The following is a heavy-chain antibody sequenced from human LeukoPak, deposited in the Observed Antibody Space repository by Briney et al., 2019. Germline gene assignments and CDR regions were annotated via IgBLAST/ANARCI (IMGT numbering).Heavy chain of an antibody. V-gene: IGHV3-21*06. CDR2: ITGSGPYM. D-gene: IGHD3-9*01. CDR1: GFTFSTFA. CDR3: TREFSGDYDILTDYYEGNAFDY. J-gene: IGHJ4*02. Sequence: GGSLRLSCAASGFTFSTFAMHWVRLSPGKGLEWVSSITGSGPYMLYADSVKHRFTTSRDNTKNLLYLEMNSLRAEDTAVYYCTREFSGDYDILTDYYEGNAFDYWGQGTLVTVSS.